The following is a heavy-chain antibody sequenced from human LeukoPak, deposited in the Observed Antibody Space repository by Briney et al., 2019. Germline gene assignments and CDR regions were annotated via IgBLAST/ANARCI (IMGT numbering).Heavy chain of an antibody. D-gene: IGHD6-13*01. CDR2: ISSSSSYI. Sequence: GGSLRLSCAASGFTFSSYSMNWVRQAPGKGPEWVSSISSSSSYIYYADSVKGRFTISRDNAKNSLYLQMNSLRAEDTAVYYCARPIAAAGFDYDYWGQGTLVTVSS. CDR3: ARPIAAAGFDYDY. V-gene: IGHV3-21*01. CDR1: GFTFSSYS. J-gene: IGHJ4*02.